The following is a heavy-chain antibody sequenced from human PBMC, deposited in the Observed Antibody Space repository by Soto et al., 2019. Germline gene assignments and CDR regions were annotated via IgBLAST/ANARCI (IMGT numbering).Heavy chain of an antibody. CDR3: TSPPYRYGSGSW. V-gene: IGHV3-73*01. CDR2: IRSKANSYAT. J-gene: IGHJ4*02. D-gene: IGHD3-10*01. CDR1: GFTFSGSA. Sequence: EVQLVESGGGLVQPGGSLKLSCAASGFTFSGSAMHWVRQASGKGLEWVGRIRSKANSYATAYAASVKGRFTISRDDSKNTAYLQMTSLKTEDTAVYYCTSPPYRYGSGSWWGQGTLVTVSS.